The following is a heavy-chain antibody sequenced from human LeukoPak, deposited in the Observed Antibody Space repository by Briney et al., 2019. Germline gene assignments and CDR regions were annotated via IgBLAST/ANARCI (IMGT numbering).Heavy chain of an antibody. CDR3: AREDYANAFDI. V-gene: IGHV4-61*02. CDR2: IYTSGST. CDR1: GGSISSGSYY. Sequence: SETLSLTCTLSGGSISSGSYYWSWIRQPAGKGLEWIGRIYTSGSTNYNLSLKSGVTISVDTSKNQFSLKLSSVTAADTAVYYCAREDYANAFDIWGQGTMVTVSS. J-gene: IGHJ3*02. D-gene: IGHD4-17*01.